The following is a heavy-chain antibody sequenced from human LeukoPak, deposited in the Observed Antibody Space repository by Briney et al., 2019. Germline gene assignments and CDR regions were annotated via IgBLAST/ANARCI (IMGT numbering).Heavy chain of an antibody. CDR1: GFTFRSYS. Sequence: GGSLRLSCAASGFTFRSYSMNWVRQAPRKGLEWVSYISRSSSAIYYAESGKGRFTISRDDGKNSLYLQMNSLRDGDTAVYLSARDSGTYSTQYWGQGTLVTVSS. D-gene: IGHD1-26*01. J-gene: IGHJ4*02. CDR3: ARDSGTYSTQY. CDR2: ISRSSSAI. V-gene: IGHV3-48*02.